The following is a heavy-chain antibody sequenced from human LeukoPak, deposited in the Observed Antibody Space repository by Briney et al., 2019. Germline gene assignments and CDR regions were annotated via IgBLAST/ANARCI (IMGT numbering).Heavy chain of an antibody. CDR2: IYTSGTT. D-gene: IGHD5-24*01. CDR1: GGSISSGSYY. Sequence: SETLSLTCTVSGGSISSGSYYWSWIRQPAGKGLEWIGRIYTSGTTNYNPSLKSRVTISLDTSKKQFSLKLSSVTAADTAVYYCARDRGDGYNYNWYFDLWGRGTLVTVSS. CDR3: ARDRGDGYNYNWYFDL. V-gene: IGHV4-61*02. J-gene: IGHJ2*01.